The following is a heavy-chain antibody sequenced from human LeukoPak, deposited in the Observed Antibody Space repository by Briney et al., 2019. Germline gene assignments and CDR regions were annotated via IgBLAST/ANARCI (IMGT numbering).Heavy chain of an antibody. V-gene: IGHV3-30*02. J-gene: IGHJ4*02. CDR3: AKDSHSSSWFDY. D-gene: IGHD6-13*01. Sequence: GGSLRLXCAASGFTFSSYGMHWVRQAPGEGLEWVAFIRYDGSNKYYADSVKGRFTISRDNSKNTLYLQMNSLRAEDTAVYYCAKDSHSSSWFDYWGQGTLVTVSS. CDR2: IRYDGSNK. CDR1: GFTFSSYG.